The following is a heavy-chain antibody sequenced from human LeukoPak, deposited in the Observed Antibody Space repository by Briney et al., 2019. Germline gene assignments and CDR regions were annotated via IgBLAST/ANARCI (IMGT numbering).Heavy chain of an antibody. CDR3: VRDGGGTTPYDC. J-gene: IGHJ4*02. CDR1: GFTFSSYE. CDR2: ISPDGRNI. Sequence: PGGSLRLSCAASGFTFSSYEMNWVRQAPGKGPVWVSHISPDGRNIAYADSVKGRFTISRDSAKNTLYLQMNSLRVGDTAVYYCVRDGGGTTPYDCWGQGTLVTVSS. V-gene: IGHV3-74*01. D-gene: IGHD1-7*01.